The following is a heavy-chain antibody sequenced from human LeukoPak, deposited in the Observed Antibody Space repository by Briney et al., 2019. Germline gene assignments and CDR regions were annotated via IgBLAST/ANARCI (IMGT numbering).Heavy chain of an antibody. D-gene: IGHD3-16*01. Sequence: SETLSLTCAVYGGFFRGYYWSWIRQPPGRGLEWIGEINHSGITNYNPSLKSRVTISVDTSKNQFSLKLSSVTAADTAVYYCARVGYLGPSYGDYWGQGTLVTVSS. V-gene: IGHV4-34*01. CDR1: GGFFRGYY. J-gene: IGHJ4*02. CDR2: INHSGIT. CDR3: ARVGYLGPSYGDY.